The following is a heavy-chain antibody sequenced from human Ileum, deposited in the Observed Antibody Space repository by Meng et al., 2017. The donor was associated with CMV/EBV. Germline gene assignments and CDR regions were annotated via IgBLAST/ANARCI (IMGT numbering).Heavy chain of an antibody. D-gene: IGHD4-11*01. CDR2: IYYRGTT. J-gene: IGHJ5*02. CDR3: VRDKDNNYLLDWFDP. Sequence: LPLQVSGPGQVKTSGTLALTCLVSGASISTSSYDWGWIRQPPGKRLEWIGSIYYRGTTYYNPSLKSRVTMSIDTSTNQFSLNLRSVTAADTAVYYCVRDKDNNYLLDWFDPWGQGTLVTVSS. CDR1: GASISTSSYD. V-gene: IGHV4-39*07.